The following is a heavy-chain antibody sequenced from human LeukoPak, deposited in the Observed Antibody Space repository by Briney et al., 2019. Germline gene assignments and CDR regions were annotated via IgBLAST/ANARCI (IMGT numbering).Heavy chain of an antibody. CDR2: IIPIFGTA. CDR3: AKGPLIEVAGTTWDY. CDR1: GGTFSSYA. J-gene: IGHJ4*02. V-gene: IGHV1-69*01. D-gene: IGHD6-19*01. Sequence: SVKVSCKASGGTFSSYAISWVRQAPGQGLEWMGGIIPIFGTANYAQKFQGRVTITADESTSTAYMELSSLRSEDTAVYYCAKGPLIEVAGTTWDYWGQGTLVTVSS.